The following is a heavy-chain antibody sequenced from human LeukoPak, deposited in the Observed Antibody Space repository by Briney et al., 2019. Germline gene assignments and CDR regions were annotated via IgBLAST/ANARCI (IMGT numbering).Heavy chain of an antibody. CDR3: AKSIMIVVAPDY. CDR2: ISGSGGST. CDR1: GFTFSSYA. J-gene: IGHJ4*02. Sequence: GGSLRLSCAASGFTFSSYAMGWVRQAPGKGLEWVSAISGSGGSTYYADSVKGRFTISRDNSKNTLYLRMNSLRAEDTAVYYCAKSIMIVVAPDYWGQGTLVTVSS. D-gene: IGHD3-22*01. V-gene: IGHV3-23*01.